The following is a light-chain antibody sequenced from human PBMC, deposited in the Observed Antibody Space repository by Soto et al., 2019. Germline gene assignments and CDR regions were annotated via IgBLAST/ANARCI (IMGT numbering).Light chain of an antibody. CDR1: SSNIGSNY. Sequence: QLVLTQPPSASGTPGERVTISCSGSSSNIGSNYVYWYQQFPGTAPKLLIYADDQRPSGVPDRFSGSRSGTSVSLAISGLRSEDEADYYCAAWDASLSGRVFGGGTKVTVL. J-gene: IGLJ2*01. CDR3: AAWDASLSGRV. CDR2: ADD. V-gene: IGLV1-47*02.